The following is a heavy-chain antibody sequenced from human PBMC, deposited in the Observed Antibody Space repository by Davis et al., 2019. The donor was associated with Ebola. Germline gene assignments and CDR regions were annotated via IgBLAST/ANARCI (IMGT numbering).Heavy chain of an antibody. D-gene: IGHD3-16*01. CDR1: GGSISSYY. CDR2: IYYSGST. Sequence: MPSETLSLTCTVSGGSISSYYWSWIRQPPGKGLEWIGYIYYSGSTDYNPSLKRRVTISVDTSKNQFSLKLSSVTAADTAVYYCARGGRGAFDIWGQGTMVTVSS. CDR3: ARGGRGAFDI. V-gene: IGHV4-59*12. J-gene: IGHJ3*02.